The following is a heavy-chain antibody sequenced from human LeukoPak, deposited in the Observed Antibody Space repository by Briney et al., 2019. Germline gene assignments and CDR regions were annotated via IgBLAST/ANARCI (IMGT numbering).Heavy chain of an antibody. J-gene: IGHJ6*02. Sequence: SETLSLTCAVYGGCFSGYYWGWSRQPPGKGLEWIGEINHSGSTNYNPSLKSRVTISVDTSKNQFSLKLSSVTAADTAVYYCARVITMVRGVIIKGYYGMDVWGQGTTVTVSS. CDR2: INHSGST. CDR1: GGCFSGYY. D-gene: IGHD3-10*01. CDR3: ARVITMVRGVIIKGYYGMDV. V-gene: IGHV4-34*01.